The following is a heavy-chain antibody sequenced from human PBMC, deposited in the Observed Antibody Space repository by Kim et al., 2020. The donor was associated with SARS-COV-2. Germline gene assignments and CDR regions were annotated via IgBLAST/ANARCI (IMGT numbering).Heavy chain of an antibody. Sequence: SETLSLTCTVSGASISSYYWTWIRQPPGKGLEWIGYIYYSGSSNYSPSLKSRVTMSLDTSENQFSLNLSSVTAADTAVYYCVRVVSGGHFDSWGQGIQVTFSS. V-gene: IGHV4-59*01. CDR1: GASISSYY. D-gene: IGHD2-15*01. CDR3: VRVVSGGHFDS. J-gene: IGHJ4*02. CDR2: IYYSGSS.